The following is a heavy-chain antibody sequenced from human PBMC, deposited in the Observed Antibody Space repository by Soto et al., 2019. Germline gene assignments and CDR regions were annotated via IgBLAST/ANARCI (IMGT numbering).Heavy chain of an antibody. CDR1: GFTFSSYW. CDR2: IKQDGSEK. V-gene: IGHV3-7*03. J-gene: IGHJ4*02. CDR3: ARKPTYYDSSGYYYYFDY. Sequence: GGSLRLSCAASGFTFSSYWVSWVRQAPGEGLEWVANIKQDGSEKYYVDSVKGRFTISRDNAKNSLYLQMNRLRAEDTAVYYCARKPTYYDSSGYYYYFDYWGQGTLVTVSS. D-gene: IGHD3-22*01.